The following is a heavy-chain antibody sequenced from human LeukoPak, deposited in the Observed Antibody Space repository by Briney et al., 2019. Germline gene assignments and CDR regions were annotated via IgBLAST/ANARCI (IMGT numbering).Heavy chain of an antibody. Sequence: SETLSLTCTVSGGSISSSSFYWGWIRQPPGKGLEWIGSIYYNGRTYYNPSLKGRVTISADTSKNQFSLNLSSVTAADTAVYYCAATIILRAAMGFDYWGQGTLVTVSS. CDR1: GGSISSSSFY. V-gene: IGHV4-39*01. D-gene: IGHD2-2*01. CDR3: AATIILRAAMGFDY. J-gene: IGHJ4*02. CDR2: IYYNGRT.